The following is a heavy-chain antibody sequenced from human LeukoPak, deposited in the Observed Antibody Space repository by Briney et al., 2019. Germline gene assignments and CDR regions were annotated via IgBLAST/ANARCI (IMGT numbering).Heavy chain of an antibody. J-gene: IGHJ4*02. V-gene: IGHV3-74*01. CDR1: GFTFSSYA. D-gene: IGHD5-12*01. Sequence: PGGSLRLSCAASGFTFSSYAMSWVRQAPGKGLVWVSHINSDGSSTNYADSVKGRFTISRDNAKNTLYLQMNSLRAEDTAVYYCARDSGYDSDYWGQGTLVTVSS. CDR3: ARDSGYDSDY. CDR2: INSDGSST.